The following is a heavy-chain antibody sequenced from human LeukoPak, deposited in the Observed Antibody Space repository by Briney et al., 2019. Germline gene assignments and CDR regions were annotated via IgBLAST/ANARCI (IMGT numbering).Heavy chain of an antibody. CDR1: GFTFRSYW. V-gene: IGHV3-7*01. CDR2: INLGGTEK. CDR3: ARDSPESDSFAYDY. D-gene: IGHD1-14*01. J-gene: IGHJ4*02. Sequence: PGGSLRLSCAASGFTFRSYWLSWVRQAPGKGLEWVASINLGGTEKSYVDSVKGRFTISRDNAKNSLYLQMRSLRGEDTAIYYCARDSPESDSFAYDYWGQGTLVTASS.